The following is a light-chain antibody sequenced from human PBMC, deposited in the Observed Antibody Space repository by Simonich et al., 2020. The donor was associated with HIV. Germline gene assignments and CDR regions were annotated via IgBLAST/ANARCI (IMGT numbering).Light chain of an antibody. Sequence: SYELTQPPSLSVSPGQTARITCSGDALPKEYAYWYQQRPGQAPMLVIYKDSERPSGIPERFSGSNSGTTVTLTISGVQAEDEADYYCQSTDSSGTYVVFGGGTKLTVL. CDR3: QSTDSSGTYVV. CDR1: ALPKEY. V-gene: IGLV3-25*03. J-gene: IGLJ2*01. CDR2: KDS.